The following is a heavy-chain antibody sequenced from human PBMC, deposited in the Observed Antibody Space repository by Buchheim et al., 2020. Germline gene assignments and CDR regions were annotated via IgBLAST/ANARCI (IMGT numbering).Heavy chain of an antibody. CDR3: ARVVRFLEWLGAIHYYYYYVDV. V-gene: IGHV3-30-3*01. CDR1: GFTFSSYA. D-gene: IGHD3-3*01. CDR2: ISYDGSNK. Sequence: QVQLVESGGGVVQPGRSPRLSCAASGFTFSSYAMHWVRQAPGKGLEWVAVISYDGSNKYYADSVKGRFTISRDNSKNTLYLKMNSLRAEDTAVYYCARVVRFLEWLGAIHYYYYYVDVWGKGTT. J-gene: IGHJ6*03.